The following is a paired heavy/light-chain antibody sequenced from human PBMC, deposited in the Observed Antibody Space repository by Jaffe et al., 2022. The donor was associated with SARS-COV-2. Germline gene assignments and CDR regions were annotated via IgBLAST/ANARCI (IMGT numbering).Heavy chain of an antibody. CDR3: AAGGKTGCGGDCPDPFEI. CDR1: EFTVSNNY. J-gene: IGHJ3*02. CDR2: IYSDDST. Sequence: EVQLVETGGGLIQPGGSLRLSCAASEFTVSNNYMSWVRQAPGKGLEWVSVIYSDDSTYYTDSVKGRFTISRDNSKTTLYLQMNSLRAEDTAMYYCAAGGKTGCGGDCPDPFEIWGQGTMVTVSS. D-gene: IGHD2-21*02. V-gene: IGHV3-53*02.
Light chain of an antibody. Sequence: DIQMTQSPSTLSASVGDRVTITCRASQSISSWLAWYQHKPGKAPKLLIYRASSLESGVPSRFSGSGSGTEFTLTISSLQPDDFATYYCQRYNSYSALTFGGGTKVEIK. CDR2: RAS. V-gene: IGKV1-5*03. CDR3: QRYNSYSALT. J-gene: IGKJ4*01. CDR1: QSISSW.